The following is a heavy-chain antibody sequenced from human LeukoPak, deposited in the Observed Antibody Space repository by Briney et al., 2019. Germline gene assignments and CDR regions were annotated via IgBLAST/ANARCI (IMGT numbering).Heavy chain of an antibody. CDR3: ARGYYYFDY. J-gene: IGHJ4*02. CDR1: GGTISSSSYY. V-gene: IGHV4-39*01. Sequence: SETLSLTCTVSGGTISSSSYYWGWVRQPPGKGLEWIGSIYYSRSTYYNPTLKSRDTISVDTSKIQFSLKLSSVSAGDTAVYYCARGYYYFDYWGQGTLVTVSS. CDR2: IYYSRST. D-gene: IGHD3-22*01.